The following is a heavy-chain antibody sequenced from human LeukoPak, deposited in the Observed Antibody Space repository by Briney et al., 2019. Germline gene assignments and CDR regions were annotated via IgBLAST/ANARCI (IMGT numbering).Heavy chain of an antibody. V-gene: IGHV4-61*02. Sequence: SETLSLTCTVSGGSISSGSYYWSWIRQPAGKGLEWIGRIYTSGSTNYNPSLKSRVTMSVDTSKNQFSLKLSSVTAADTAVYYCAKVGYSSWIDAFDIWGQGTMVTVSS. J-gene: IGHJ3*02. CDR1: GGSISSGSYY. CDR2: IYTSGST. D-gene: IGHD5-18*01. CDR3: AKVGYSSWIDAFDI.